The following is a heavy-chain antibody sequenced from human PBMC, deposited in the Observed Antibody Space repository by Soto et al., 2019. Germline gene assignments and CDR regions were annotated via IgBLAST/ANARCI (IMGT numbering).Heavy chain of an antibody. CDR1: GYTFTSYG. CDR3: ATRSPAFDY. CDR2: ITTDNGKT. J-gene: IGHJ4*02. V-gene: IGHV1-3*04. Sequence: ASVKVSCKASGYTFTSYGMHWVRQAPGQRLEWMGWITTDNGKTNYAQKFQGRVTMTTDTSTSTAYMELRSLRSDDTAVYYCATRSPAFDYWGQGTLVTVSS.